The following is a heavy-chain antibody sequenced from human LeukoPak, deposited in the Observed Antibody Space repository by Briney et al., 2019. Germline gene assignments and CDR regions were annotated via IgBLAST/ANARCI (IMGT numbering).Heavy chain of an antibody. V-gene: IGHV3-7*03. CDR1: GFTFSSYW. CDR3: ARDRCSGGSCYPSKYYGMDV. D-gene: IGHD2-15*01. J-gene: IGHJ6*04. Sequence: GGSLRLSCAASGFTFSSYWMSWVRQAPGKGLEWVANIKQDGSEKYYVDSVKGRFTISRDNAKNSLYLQMNCLRAEDTAVYYCARDRCSGGSCYPSKYYGMDVWGKGTTVTVSS. CDR2: IKQDGSEK.